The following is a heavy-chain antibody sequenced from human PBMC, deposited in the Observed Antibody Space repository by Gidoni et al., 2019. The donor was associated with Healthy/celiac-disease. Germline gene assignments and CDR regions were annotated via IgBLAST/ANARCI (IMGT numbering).Heavy chain of an antibody. J-gene: IGHJ5*02. CDR3: ARGGYYDSSGYYSQRGWFDP. D-gene: IGHD3-22*01. V-gene: IGHV1-69*04. Sequence: QVQLVQSGAEVKKPGSSVKVSCKASGGTFSSYAISWVRQAPGQGLEWMGRIIPILGIANYAQKFQGRVTITADKSTSTAYMELGSLRSEDTAVYYCARGGYYDSSGYYSQRGWFDPWGQGTLVTVSS. CDR2: IIPILGIA. CDR1: GGTFSSYA.